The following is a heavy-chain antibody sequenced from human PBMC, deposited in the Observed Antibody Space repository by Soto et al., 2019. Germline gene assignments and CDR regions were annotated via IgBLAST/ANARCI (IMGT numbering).Heavy chain of an antibody. CDR2: IIPIFGTA. CDR3: ARGAREYYDSSGYSRGGDYYYGMDV. V-gene: IGHV1-69*01. CDR1: GGTFSSYA. D-gene: IGHD3-22*01. J-gene: IGHJ6*02. Sequence: QVQLVQSGAEVKKPGSSVKVSCTASGGTFSSYAISWVRQAPGQGLEWMGGIIPIFGTANYAQKFQGRVTITADESTSTAYMELSSLRSEDTAVYYCARGAREYYDSSGYSRGGDYYYGMDVWGQGTTVTVSS.